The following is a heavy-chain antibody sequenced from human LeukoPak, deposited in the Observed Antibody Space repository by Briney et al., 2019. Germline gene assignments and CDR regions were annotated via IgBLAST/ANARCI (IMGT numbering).Heavy chain of an antibody. D-gene: IGHD1-26*01. Sequence: ASVKVSCKASGYTFTGYYMHWVRQASGQGLEWMGWINPNSGGTNYAQKFQGWVTMTRDTSISTAYMELSRLRSDDTAVYYCARDRVGARLHFDYWGQGTLVTVSS. CDR2: INPNSGGT. CDR3: ARDRVGARLHFDY. J-gene: IGHJ4*02. CDR1: GYTFTGYY. V-gene: IGHV1-2*04.